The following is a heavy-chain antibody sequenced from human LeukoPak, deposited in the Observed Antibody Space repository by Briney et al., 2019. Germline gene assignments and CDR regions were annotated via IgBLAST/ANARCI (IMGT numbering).Heavy chain of an antibody. J-gene: IGHJ4*02. V-gene: IGHV1-18*01. CDR1: GYTFTSYG. Sequence: ASVKVSCKASGYTFTSYGISWVRQAPGQGLEWMGWISAYNGNTNYAQKLQGRVTMTTDTSTSTAYMELRSLRSDDTAVYYCARGVRYYYGSGSSHNDYWGQGTLVTVSS. CDR3: ARGVRYYYGSGSSHNDY. CDR2: ISAYNGNT. D-gene: IGHD3-10*01.